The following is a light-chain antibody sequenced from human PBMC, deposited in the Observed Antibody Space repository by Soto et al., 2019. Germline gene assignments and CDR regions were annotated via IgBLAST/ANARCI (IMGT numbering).Light chain of an antibody. Sequence: QSALTQPASVSGSPGQSITISCTGTTSDIGTYNYVSWYQQHPGKAPKLMIYEVNNRPSGVSNRFSGSKSDNTASLTISGLQSEDEADYYCSSFRVTINVEPYVIFGGGTKVTVL. CDR1: TSDIGTYNY. V-gene: IGLV2-14*01. CDR2: EVN. CDR3: SSFRVTINVEPYVI. J-gene: IGLJ2*01.